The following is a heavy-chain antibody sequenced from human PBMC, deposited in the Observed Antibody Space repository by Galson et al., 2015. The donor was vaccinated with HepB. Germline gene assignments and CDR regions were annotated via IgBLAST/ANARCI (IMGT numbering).Heavy chain of an antibody. CDR2: IYYSGST. CDR1: GGSISSGGYY. D-gene: IGHD3-10*01. J-gene: IGHJ5*02. Sequence: TLSLTCTVSGGSISSGGYYWSWIRQHPGKGLEWIGYIYYSGSTYYNPSLKSRVTISVDTSKNQFSLKLSSVTAADTAVYYCARGISGNWFDPWGQGTLVTVSS. V-gene: IGHV4-31*03. CDR3: ARGISGNWFDP.